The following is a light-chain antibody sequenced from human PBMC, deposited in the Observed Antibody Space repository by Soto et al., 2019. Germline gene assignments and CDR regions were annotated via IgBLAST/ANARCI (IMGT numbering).Light chain of an antibody. CDR1: QSLLHITGETF. V-gene: IGKV2-29*02. Sequence: DVVMTQTPLSLSVAPGQPASISCKSSQSLLHITGETFLFWYLQKPGQSPQLLIYEVSTRVSGVPDTFSGSGSGTDFTREISRVETDDVGIYYCMQSTQLPPTCGQGTRLGIE. CDR3: MQSTQLPPT. J-gene: IGKJ5*01. CDR2: EVS.